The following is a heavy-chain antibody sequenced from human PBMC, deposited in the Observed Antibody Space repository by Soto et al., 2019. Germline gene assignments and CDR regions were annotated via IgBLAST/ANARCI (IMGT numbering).Heavy chain of an antibody. D-gene: IGHD1-1*01. Sequence: QVHLVQSGAEVKKSGASVKVSCKGSGYDFTTYGITWVRQTPGQGLEWMAWISAHNGNTDYEQKLQGRVTVTRDTSTSTAYMELRSLRSDDTAVYYCARGRYGDYWGQGALVTVSS. J-gene: IGHJ4*02. CDR2: ISAHNGNT. CDR3: ARGRYGDY. V-gene: IGHV1-18*01. CDR1: GYDFTTYG.